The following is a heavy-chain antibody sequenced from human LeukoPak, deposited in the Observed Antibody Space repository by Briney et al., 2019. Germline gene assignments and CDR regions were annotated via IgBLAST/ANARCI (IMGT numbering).Heavy chain of an antibody. CDR2: IYTDATT. Sequence: QSGGSLRLSCAASGFTFSGYPIHWVRQAPGKGLEWVSVIYTDATTYHADSVKGRFTISRDNSKNTLYLQMNSLRAEDTAVYFCARGGGLDVWGQGATVTVSS. J-gene: IGHJ6*02. CDR3: ARGGGLDV. CDR1: GFTFSGYP. D-gene: IGHD3-16*01. V-gene: IGHV3-53*01.